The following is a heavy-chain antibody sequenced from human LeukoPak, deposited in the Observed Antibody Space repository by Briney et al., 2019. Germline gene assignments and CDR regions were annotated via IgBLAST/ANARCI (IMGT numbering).Heavy chain of an antibody. D-gene: IGHD4-23*01. Sequence: GGSLRLSCAASGFSFSSYGIYWVRQAPGKGLEWVAVIWQDGSSQYYPDSVKGRFTISRDNSKNTLYLQMNSLRVEDTAVYYCAKDAGNYGGNSRFDPWGQGTLVTVSS. CDR1: GFSFSSYG. CDR3: AKDAGNYGGNSRFDP. CDR2: IWQDGSSQ. V-gene: IGHV3-33*06. J-gene: IGHJ5*02.